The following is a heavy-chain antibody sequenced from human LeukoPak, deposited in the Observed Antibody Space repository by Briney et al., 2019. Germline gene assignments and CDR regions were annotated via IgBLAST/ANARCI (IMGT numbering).Heavy chain of an antibody. Sequence: GGSLSLSCAASGFTFGSYAMHWARQAPGRGLEWVAGISYDGTNKYYADSVKGRFTISRDNSKNTLYLQMNSLRTDDTAVYYCARESPACGEDCYFDYWGQGTLVTVSS. CDR1: GFTFGSYA. D-gene: IGHD2-21*02. CDR2: ISYDGTNK. J-gene: IGHJ4*02. CDR3: ARESPACGEDCYFDY. V-gene: IGHV3-30-3*01.